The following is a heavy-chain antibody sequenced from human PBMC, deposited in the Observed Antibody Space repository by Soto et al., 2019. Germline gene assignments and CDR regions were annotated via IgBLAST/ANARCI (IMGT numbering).Heavy chain of an antibody. D-gene: IGHD6-19*01. J-gene: IGHJ5*02. CDR2: ISHDENKK. V-gene: IGHV3-30-3*01. CDR1: GFSFSNYG. Sequence: QVQLVESGGGVVQPGTSLRLSCAASGFSFSNYGMHWVRQAPGKGLEWVAVISHDENKKYYSESVRGRFTISRDNSKNTLYLQMSSLTPEDTAIYYCARDSFAPLQWLVLNWFDPWGQGTLVTVSA. CDR3: ARDSFAPLQWLVLNWFDP.